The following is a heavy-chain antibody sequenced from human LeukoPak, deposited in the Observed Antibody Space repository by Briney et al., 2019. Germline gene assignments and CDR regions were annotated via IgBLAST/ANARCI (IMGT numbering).Heavy chain of an antibody. CDR1: GFTFSNAW. D-gene: IGHD5-24*01. J-gene: IGHJ4*02. CDR3: TTVERWLLRSSPY. V-gene: IGHV3-15*01. Sequence: EGSLRLSCAASGFTFSNAWMTWVRQAPGEGLEWVGRIKTKSDGGTTDYAAPVKGRFTISRDDSKNTLYLQMNSLKTEDTAVYYCTTVERWLLRSSPYWGQGTLVTVSS. CDR2: IKTKSDGGTT.